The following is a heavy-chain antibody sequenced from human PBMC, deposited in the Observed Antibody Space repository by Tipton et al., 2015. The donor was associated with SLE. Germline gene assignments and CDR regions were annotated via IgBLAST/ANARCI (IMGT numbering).Heavy chain of an antibody. V-gene: IGHV3-30*02. CDR3: ARPLDYGPGAFDI. CDR1: GFSFRSFG. J-gene: IGHJ3*02. CDR2: IRYDGTNQ. D-gene: IGHD4/OR15-4a*01. Sequence: SLRLSCAASGFSFRSFGMHWVRQAPGKGLEWVAFIRYDGTNQYYADSVKGRFTISRDNSENTVYLQMNSLRTEDTAVYYCARPLDYGPGAFDIWGQGTMVTVSS.